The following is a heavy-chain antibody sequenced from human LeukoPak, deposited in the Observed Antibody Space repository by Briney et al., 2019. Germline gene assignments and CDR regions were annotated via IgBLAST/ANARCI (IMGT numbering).Heavy chain of an antibody. D-gene: IGHD4-17*01. Sequence: GGSLRLSCAASGFIFREYAMTWVRQAPGKGLEWVSSITASDYTTYADSVKGRFTISRDNSKNTLYLQMDSLRGDDTAQYHCARDPNGDYIGAFDNWGQGTMVTVSS. CDR3: ARDPNGDYIGAFDN. CDR1: GFIFREYA. V-gene: IGHV3-23*01. J-gene: IGHJ3*02. CDR2: ITASDYTT.